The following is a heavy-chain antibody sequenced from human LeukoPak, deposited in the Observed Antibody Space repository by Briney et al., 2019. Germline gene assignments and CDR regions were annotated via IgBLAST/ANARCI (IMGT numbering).Heavy chain of an antibody. CDR2: IYSSGST. CDR1: GGSISSYY. V-gene: IGHV4-59*01. Sequence: PSETLSLTCTVSGGSISSYYWSWIRQPPGKGLEWIGYIYSSGSTNYNPSLKSRVTISVDTSKNQFSLKLSSVTAADTAVYYCARVGVRGVYWGQGTLVTVSS. CDR3: ARVGVRGVY. J-gene: IGHJ4*02. D-gene: IGHD3-10*01.